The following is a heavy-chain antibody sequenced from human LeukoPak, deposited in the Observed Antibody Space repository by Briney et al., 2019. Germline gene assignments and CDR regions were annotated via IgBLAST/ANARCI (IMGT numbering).Heavy chain of an antibody. D-gene: IGHD5-18*01. J-gene: IGHJ6*03. CDR2: INHSGST. CDR3: ARLIDTAMVEGSDYYYMDV. CDR1: GASISSSNW. Sequence: SETLSLTCTVSGASISSSNWWTWVRQPPGEALEWIGEINHSGSTNYNPSLKSRVTISVDTSKNQFSLKLSSVTAADTAVYYCARLIDTAMVEGSDYYYMDVWGKGTTVTVSS. V-gene: IGHV4-4*02.